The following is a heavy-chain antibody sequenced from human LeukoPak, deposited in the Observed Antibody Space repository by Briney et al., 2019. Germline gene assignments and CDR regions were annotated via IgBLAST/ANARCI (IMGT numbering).Heavy chain of an antibody. D-gene: IGHD7-27*01. J-gene: IGHJ5*02. Sequence: SQTLSLTCTVSGGSISSGDYYWSWIRQPPGKGLEWIGYIYYSGSTYYNPSLKSRVTISVDTSKNQFSLKLSSVTAADTAVYYCARAHRSNGDPNWFDPWGQGTLVTVSS. CDR1: GGSISSGDYY. CDR2: IYYSGST. V-gene: IGHV4-30-4*01. CDR3: ARAHRSNGDPNWFDP.